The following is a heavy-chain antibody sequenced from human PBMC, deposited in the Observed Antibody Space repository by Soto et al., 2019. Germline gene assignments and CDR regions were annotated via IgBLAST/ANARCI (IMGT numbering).Heavy chain of an antibody. CDR1: GYSFTDYW. J-gene: IGHJ4*02. Sequence: GESLKISCRGSGYSFTDYWIGWVRHMPGKGLEWMGIIYPGDSDTRYSPSFQGQVTISADSSINTAYLQWSSLRASDTAMYYCARALTGTIHPHCYDHWGQGTLVNVSS. CDR3: ARALTGTIHPHCYDH. D-gene: IGHD1-7*01. CDR2: IYPGDSDT. V-gene: IGHV5-51*01.